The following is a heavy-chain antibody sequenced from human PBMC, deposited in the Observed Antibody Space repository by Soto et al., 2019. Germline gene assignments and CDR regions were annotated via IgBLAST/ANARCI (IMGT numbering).Heavy chain of an antibody. D-gene: IGHD2-2*01. CDR1: GGTFSSYA. J-gene: IGHJ6*02. Sequence: SVKVSCKASGGTFSSYAISWVRQAPGQGLEWMGGIIPIFGTANYAQKFQGRVTITADESTSTAYMELSSLRSEDTAVYYCARRGYCSSTSCYFYCYYYGMDVWGQGTTVTVSS. CDR2: IIPIFGTA. CDR3: ARRGYCSSTSCYFYCYYYGMDV. V-gene: IGHV1-69*13.